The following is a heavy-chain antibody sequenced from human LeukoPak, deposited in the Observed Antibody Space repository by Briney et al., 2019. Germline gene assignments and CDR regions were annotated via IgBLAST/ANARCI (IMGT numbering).Heavy chain of an antibody. CDR3: ARDIGIAARPRSAFDI. V-gene: IGHV1-2*02. D-gene: IGHD6-6*01. CDR2: INPNSGGT. Sequence: ASVKVSCKASGYTFTGYYMHWVRQAPGQGLEWMGWINPNSGGTNYAQKFQGRVTMTRDTSISTAYMELSRLRSEDTAVYYCARDIGIAARPRSAFDIWGQGTMVTVSS. CDR1: GYTFTGYY. J-gene: IGHJ3*02.